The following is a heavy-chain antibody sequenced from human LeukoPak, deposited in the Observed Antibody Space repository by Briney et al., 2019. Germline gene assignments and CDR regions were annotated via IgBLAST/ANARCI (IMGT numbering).Heavy chain of an antibody. CDR1: GYTFTGYY. CDR3: ARGSMVRGNNWFDP. V-gene: IGHV1-18*04. D-gene: IGHD3-10*01. CDR2: ISAYNGNT. Sequence: GASVKVSCKASGYTFTGYYMHWVRQAPGRGLEWMGWISAYNGNTNYAQKLQGRVTMTTDTSTSTAYMELRSLRSDDTAVYYCARGSMVRGNNWFDPWGQGTLVTVSS. J-gene: IGHJ5*02.